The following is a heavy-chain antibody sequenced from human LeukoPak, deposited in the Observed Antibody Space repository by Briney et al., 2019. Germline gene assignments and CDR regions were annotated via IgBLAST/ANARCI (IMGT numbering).Heavy chain of an antibody. CDR2: IYTSGST. Sequence: SETLSLTCTVSGGSISSYYWSWIRQPAGKGLEWIGRIYTSGSTNYNPSLKSRATMSVDTSKNQFSLKLSSVTAADTAVYYCARSPIAATRIGAVYYMDVWGKGTTVTISS. D-gene: IGHD6-13*01. CDR1: GGSISSYY. CDR3: ARSPIAATRIGAVYYMDV. J-gene: IGHJ6*03. V-gene: IGHV4-4*07.